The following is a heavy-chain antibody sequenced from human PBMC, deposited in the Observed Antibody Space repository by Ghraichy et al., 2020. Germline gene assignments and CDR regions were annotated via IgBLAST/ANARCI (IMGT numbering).Heavy chain of an antibody. CDR2: ISSSSSYI. CDR1: GFTFSSYS. D-gene: IGHD3-10*01. J-gene: IGHJ4*02. Sequence: GSLRLSCAASGFTFSSYSMNWVRQAPGKGLEWVSSISSSSSYIYYADSVKGRFTISRDNAKNSLYLQMNSLRAEDTAVYYCARDSPYYYGSGSLPFDYWGQGTLVTVSS. CDR3: ARDSPYYYGSGSLPFDY. V-gene: IGHV3-21*01.